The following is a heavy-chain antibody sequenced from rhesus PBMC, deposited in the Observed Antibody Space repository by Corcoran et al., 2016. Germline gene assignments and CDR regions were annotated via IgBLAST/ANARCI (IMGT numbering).Heavy chain of an antibody. CDR2: IYGRGGTT. CDR3: AREGGGIVVIDSLDV. CDR1: GYSISSGYY. Sequence: QVQLQESGPGLVKPSETLSLTCAVSGYSISSGYYLGWFRQPPGKGLEWIGRIYGRGGTTDYNPSLKSRVTISTDTSKNQFSLKLSSVTAADTAVYYCAREGGGIVVIDSLDVWGRGVLVTVSS. V-gene: IGHV4-160*01. J-gene: IGHJ5-2*02. D-gene: IGHD3-16*01.